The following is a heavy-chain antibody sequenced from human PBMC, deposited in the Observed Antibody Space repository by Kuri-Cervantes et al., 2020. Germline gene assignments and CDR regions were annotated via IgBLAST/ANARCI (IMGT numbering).Heavy chain of an antibody. CDR3: ARVVEWGSGSYYNYFDYYYYMDV. D-gene: IGHD3-10*01. V-gene: IGHV1-3*01. J-gene: IGHJ6*03. CDR1: GYTFTSYA. Sequence: ASVKVSCKASGYTFTSYAMHWVRQAPGQRLEWMGWINAGNGNTKYSQKFQGGVTITRDTSASTAYMELSSLRSEDTAVYYCARVVEWGSGSYYNYFDYYYYMDVWGKGTTVTVSS. CDR2: INAGNGNT.